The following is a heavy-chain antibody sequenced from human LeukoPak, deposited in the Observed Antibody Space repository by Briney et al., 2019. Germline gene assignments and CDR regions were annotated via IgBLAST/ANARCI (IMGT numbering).Heavy chain of an antibody. V-gene: IGHV3-23*01. CDR1: GFTFSSYA. D-gene: IGHD6-19*01. CDR3: AKSGGQWLVPPSVDY. J-gene: IGHJ4*02. Sequence: GGSLRLSCAASGFTFSSYAMNWVRQAPGKGLEWVSAISGSGGSTYYADSVKGRFTISRDNSKNTLYLQMNSLRAEDTAVYYCAKSGGQWLVPPSVDYWGQGTLVTASS. CDR2: ISGSGGST.